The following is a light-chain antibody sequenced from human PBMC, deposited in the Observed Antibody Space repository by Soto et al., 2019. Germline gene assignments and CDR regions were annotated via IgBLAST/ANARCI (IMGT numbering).Light chain of an antibody. CDR1: QSLTSH. V-gene: IGKV1-39*01. J-gene: IGKJ2*01. CDR3: QQSFSPPYT. Sequence: DIQMTQSPSSLSASAGDRVTITCRASQSLTSHLTWYQQKPGEAPKLLIYAASSLHSGVPSRFSGSGSGTDFTLTITSLQPEDVATYYCQQSFSPPYTFGQGTKLEIK. CDR2: AAS.